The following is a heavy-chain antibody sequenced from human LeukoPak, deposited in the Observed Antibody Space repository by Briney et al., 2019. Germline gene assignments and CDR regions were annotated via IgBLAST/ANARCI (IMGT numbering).Heavy chain of an antibody. V-gene: IGHV1-18*04. D-gene: IGHD3-9*01. CDR3: ARVGENILTGYSYFDY. CDR1: VYTFTSYG. J-gene: IGHJ4*02. CDR2: ISAYNGNT. Sequence: GSAKVSCKASVYTFTSYGIRWVRQAPGQGLEWMCWISAYNGNTNYAQKLQGRVTMTTDTSTSTAYMELRSLRSDDTAVYYCARVGENILTGYSYFDYWGQGTLVTVSS.